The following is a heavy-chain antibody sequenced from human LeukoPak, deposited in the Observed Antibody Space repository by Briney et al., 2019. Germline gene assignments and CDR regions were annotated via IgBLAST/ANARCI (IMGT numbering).Heavy chain of an antibody. V-gene: IGHV1-46*01. CDR2: INPSGGST. D-gene: IGHD3-22*01. CDR3: ARDPSQTNYDSSGYYYAPPGY. Sequence: ASVKVSCKASGYTFTSYYMHWVRQAPGQGLEWMGIINPSGGSTSYAQKFQGRVTMTRDTSTSTVYMELGSLRSEDTAVYYCARDPSQTNYDSSGYYYAPPGYWGQGTLVTVSS. CDR1: GYTFTSYY. J-gene: IGHJ4*02.